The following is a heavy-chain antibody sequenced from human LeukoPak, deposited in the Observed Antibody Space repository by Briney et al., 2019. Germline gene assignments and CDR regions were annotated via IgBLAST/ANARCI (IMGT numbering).Heavy chain of an antibody. Sequence: PGGSLRLSCAASGFTFSTYAVNWVRQAPGKGLEWVSTISGSGDSTYYADSVKGRFTISRDNSKNTLHLQMNSLRAEDTAVYYCAKEDVDLDYGGNSEVGGRYYFDYWGQGTLVTVSS. D-gene: IGHD4-23*01. CDR3: AKEDVDLDYGGNSEVGGRYYFDY. V-gene: IGHV3-23*01. CDR1: GFTFSTYA. J-gene: IGHJ4*02. CDR2: ISGSGDST.